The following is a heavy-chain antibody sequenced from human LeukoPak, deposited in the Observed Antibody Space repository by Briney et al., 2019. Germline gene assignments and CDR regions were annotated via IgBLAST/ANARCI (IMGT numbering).Heavy chain of an antibody. D-gene: IGHD2-15*01. V-gene: IGHV3-23*01. CDR2: ISGSGDST. CDR3: ATQNCGGGSCSYYFDY. J-gene: IGHJ4*02. Sequence: PGGSLRLSCAASGFTFSSYAMNWVRQAPGEGLEWVSAISGSGDSTYYADSVKGRFTISRDNSKNTLHLQMNSLRADDTAVYYCATQNCGGGSCSYYFDYWGQGTLATVSS. CDR1: GFTFSSYA.